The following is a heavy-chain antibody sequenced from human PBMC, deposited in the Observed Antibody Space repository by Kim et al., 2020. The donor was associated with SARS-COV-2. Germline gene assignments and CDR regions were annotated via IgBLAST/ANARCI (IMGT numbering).Heavy chain of an antibody. CDR1: GYTFTSYA. Sequence: ASVKVSCKASGYTFTSYAMHWVRQAPGQRLEWMGWINAGNGNTKYSQKFQGRVTITRDTSASTAYMELSSLRSEDTAVYYCARDSWLRLSYFDYWGQGTLVTVSS. CDR3: ARDSWLRLSYFDY. V-gene: IGHV1-3*01. CDR2: INAGNGNT. J-gene: IGHJ4*02. D-gene: IGHD6-19*01.